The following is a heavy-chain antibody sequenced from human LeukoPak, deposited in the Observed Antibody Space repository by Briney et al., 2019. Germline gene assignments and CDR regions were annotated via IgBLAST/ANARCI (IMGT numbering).Heavy chain of an antibody. Sequence: GGSLRLSCAASGFTFSDYYMSWIRQAPGKGLEWVSYISSSGSTIYYADSVKGRFTISRDNAKNSLYLQMNSLRAEDTAVYYCARTTVRNHWYFDLWGRGTLVTVSS. V-gene: IGHV3-11*04. CDR1: GFTFSDYY. J-gene: IGHJ2*01. CDR3: ARTTVRNHWYFDL. CDR2: ISSSGSTI. D-gene: IGHD4-17*01.